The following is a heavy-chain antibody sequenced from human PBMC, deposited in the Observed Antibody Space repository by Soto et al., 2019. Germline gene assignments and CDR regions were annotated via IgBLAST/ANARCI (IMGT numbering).Heavy chain of an antibody. J-gene: IGHJ4*02. CDR1: GFTFSSYW. Sequence: GGSLRLSCAASGFTFSSYWMHWVRQAPGKGQVWVTRINSDESSTSYADSVKGRFTIYRDNAKNTLYLQMNSQRAEDTAVYYFACFGGIASPAYDGSLAPFDYWGQGTLVTVSS. CDR3: ACFGGIASPAYDGSLAPFDY. V-gene: IGHV3-74*01. D-gene: IGHD6-13*01. CDR2: INSDESST.